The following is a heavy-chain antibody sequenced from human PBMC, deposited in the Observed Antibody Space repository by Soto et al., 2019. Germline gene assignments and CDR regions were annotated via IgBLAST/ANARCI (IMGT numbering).Heavy chain of an antibody. CDR1: GYTFTSYA. Sequence: ASVKVSCKASGYTFTSYAMHWVGQAPGQRLEWMGWINAGNGNTKYSQKFQGRVTITRDTSASTAYMELSSLRSEDTAVYYCARHTRYCTNDVCYRGFNWFEPWGQGT. CDR2: INAGNGNT. CDR3: ARHTRYCTNDVCYRGFNWFEP. V-gene: IGHV1-3*01. J-gene: IGHJ5*02. D-gene: IGHD2-8*01.